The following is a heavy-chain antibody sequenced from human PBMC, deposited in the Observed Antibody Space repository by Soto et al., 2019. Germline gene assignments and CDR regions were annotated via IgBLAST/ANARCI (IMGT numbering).Heavy chain of an antibody. CDR2: IYYSGST. J-gene: IGHJ4*02. V-gene: IGHV4-39*01. CDR3: ARHPRRRYFDWCFDY. D-gene: IGHD3-9*01. Sequence: QLQLQESGPGLVKPSETLSLTCTVSGGSISSSSYYWGWIRQPPGKGLEWIGSIYYSGSTYYNPSLKSRVTISVDTSKNQFSLKLSSVTAADTAVYYCARHPRRRYFDWCFDYWGQGTLVTVSS. CDR1: GGSISSSSYY.